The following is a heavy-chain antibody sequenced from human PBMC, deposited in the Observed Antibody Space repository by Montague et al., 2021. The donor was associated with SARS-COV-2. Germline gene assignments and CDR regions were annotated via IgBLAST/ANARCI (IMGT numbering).Heavy chain of an antibody. D-gene: IGHD2-15*01. V-gene: IGHV6-1*01. CDR2: TYYRPEWYS. J-gene: IGHJ4*02. Sequence: CAISGDNVSTHSGTWNWVRLSPSRGLEWLGRTYYRPEWYSDYSVSVKSRISINPDTSKNQFSLQLNSVTPEDTAVYYCARAERGSCGDGNCYQYFFNYWGQGTLVTVSS. CDR3: ARAERGSCGDGNCYQYFFNY. CDR1: GDNVSTHSGT.